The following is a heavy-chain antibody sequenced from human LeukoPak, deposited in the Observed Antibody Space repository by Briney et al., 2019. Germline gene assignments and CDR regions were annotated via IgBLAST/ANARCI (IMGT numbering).Heavy chain of an antibody. J-gene: IGHJ4*02. CDR1: GDSVSSDSSA. CDR3: ARGGHFEY. V-gene: IGHV6-1*01. Sequence: SQTHSLTCAISGDSVSSDSSAWNWFRQSPSRGLEWLGRTYYRSRWYYDYAVSVKSRITINPDTSNNQFSLQLNSVTPEDTAVYYCARGGHFEYWGQGTLVTVSS. CDR2: TYYRSRWYY. D-gene: IGHD6-25*01.